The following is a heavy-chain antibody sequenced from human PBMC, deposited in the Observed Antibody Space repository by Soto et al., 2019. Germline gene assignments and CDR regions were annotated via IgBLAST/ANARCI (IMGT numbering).Heavy chain of an antibody. CDR1: GGTLSSYA. D-gene: IGHD3-10*01. J-gene: IGHJ5*02. CDR2: IILIFGKA. CDR3: ASPRDVLSYYCSWFDP. Sequence: RASVKLSFGASGGTLSSYAISWLRHAPRQGLEWRGSIILIFGKANYAQKFQGRVTITADKSTSTAYMELSGLRSEDTPVYYCASPRDVLSYYCSWFDPWRQGTLVTVSS. V-gene: IGHV1-69*06.